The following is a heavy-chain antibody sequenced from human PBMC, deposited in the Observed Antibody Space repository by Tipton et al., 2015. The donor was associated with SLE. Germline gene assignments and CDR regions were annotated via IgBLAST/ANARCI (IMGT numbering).Heavy chain of an antibody. J-gene: IGHJ4*02. CDR1: GGSISSSSYY. CDR2: IYYSGST. D-gene: IGHD6-19*01. V-gene: IGHV4-39*01. Sequence: TLSLTCTVSGGSISSSSYYWGWIRQPPGKGLEWIGSIYYSGSTYYNPSLKSRVTISVDTSKNQFSLKLSSVTAADTAVYYCARKGGSGWQMGYYFDYWGQGTLVTVSS. CDR3: ARKGGSGWQMGYYFDY.